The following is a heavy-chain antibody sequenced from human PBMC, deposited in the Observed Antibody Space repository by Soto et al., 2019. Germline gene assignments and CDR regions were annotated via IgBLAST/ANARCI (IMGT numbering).Heavy chain of an antibody. Sequence: SETLSLTCAVYGGSFSGHYCSWVRQPPGKGLEWIGEINYSETTNYNPSLESPVTVSVDSFKNQCTLKVTSVTAADTAVYYCARRYGPGKYYFDFWGQGTPVTV. J-gene: IGHJ4*02. V-gene: IGHV4-34*01. D-gene: IGHD3-10*01. CDR2: INYSETT. CDR1: GGSFSGHY. CDR3: ARRYGPGKYYFDF.